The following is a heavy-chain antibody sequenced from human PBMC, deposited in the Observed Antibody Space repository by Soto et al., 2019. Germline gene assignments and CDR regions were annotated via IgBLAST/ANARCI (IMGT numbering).Heavy chain of an antibody. CDR2: IYYSGST. CDR1: GGSISSSSYY. J-gene: IGHJ4*02. V-gene: IGHV4-39*01. CDR3: ARLPMTMVPLDY. D-gene: IGHD3-10*01. Sequence: QLQLQESGPGLVKPSETLSLTCTVSGGSISSSSYYWGWIRQPPGKGLEWIGSIYYSGSTYYNPSLKSRVTISVDTSKNQFSLKLSSVTAADTAVYYCARLPMTMVPLDYWGQGTLVTVSS.